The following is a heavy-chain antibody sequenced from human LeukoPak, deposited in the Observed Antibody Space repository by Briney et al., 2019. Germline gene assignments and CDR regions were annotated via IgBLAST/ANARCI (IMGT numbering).Heavy chain of an antibody. Sequence: SETLSLTCTVSGDSITSGDYYWSWIRQPPGKGLEWTGYIFHSGIAYYHPSLKSRVSISVETSKNRFSLNLNFVTAADTGLYFCARAVEASLQPRFDPWGLGILVTVSS. CDR1: GDSITSGDYY. D-gene: IGHD3-16*02. J-gene: IGHJ5*02. V-gene: IGHV4-30-4*08. CDR2: IFHSGIA. CDR3: ARAVEASLQPRFDP.